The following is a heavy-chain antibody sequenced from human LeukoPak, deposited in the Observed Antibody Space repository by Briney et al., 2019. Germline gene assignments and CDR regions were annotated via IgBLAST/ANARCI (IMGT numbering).Heavy chain of an antibody. J-gene: IGHJ3*02. CDR1: GGSISSGSYY. V-gene: IGHV4-61*02. CDR3: ARRYCSSTSCYKGNAFDI. Sequence: SQTLSLTCTVSGGSISSGSYYWSWIRQPAGKGLEWIGRIYTSGSTNYNPSLKSRVTISVDASKNQFSLKLSSVTAADTAVYYCARRYCSSTSCYKGNAFDIWGQGTMVTVSS. D-gene: IGHD2-2*02. CDR2: IYTSGST.